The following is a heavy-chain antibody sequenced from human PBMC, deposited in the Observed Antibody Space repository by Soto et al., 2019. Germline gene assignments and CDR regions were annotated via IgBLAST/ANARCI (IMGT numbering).Heavy chain of an antibody. CDR1: GFTFSSYG. V-gene: IGHV3-30*18. CDR2: ISYDGSNK. D-gene: IGHD6-19*01. CDR3: AKDRRIRIAVAGTLLDP. J-gene: IGHJ5*02. Sequence: PGGSLRLSCAASGFTFSSYGMHWVRQAPGKGLEWVAVISYDGSNKYYADSVKGRFTISRDNSKNTLYLQMNSLRAEDTAVYYSAKDRRIRIAVAGTLLDPWGQGTLVTVSS.